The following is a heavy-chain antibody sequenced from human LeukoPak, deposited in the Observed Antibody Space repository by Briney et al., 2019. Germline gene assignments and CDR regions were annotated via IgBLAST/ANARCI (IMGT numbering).Heavy chain of an antibody. D-gene: IGHD5-18*01. CDR1: GFTFDDYA. Sequence: GRSLRLSCAASGFTFDDYAMHWVRQAPGKGLEWVSGISWNSGTIGYADSVKGRFTISRDNAKNSLYLQMNSLRAEDTAVYYCARMNTAMVNGLNYYYYMDVWGRGTTVTISS. CDR2: ISWNSGTI. V-gene: IGHV3-9*01. CDR3: ARMNTAMVNGLNYYYYMDV. J-gene: IGHJ6*03.